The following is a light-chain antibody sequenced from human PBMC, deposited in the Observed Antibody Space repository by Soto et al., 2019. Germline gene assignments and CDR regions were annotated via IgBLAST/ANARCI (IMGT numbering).Light chain of an antibody. Sequence: QPVLTQPASVSGSPGQSITISCTGTSSDIGAYNFVSWYQQHPGKAPKLMLYDVNIRPSGVSNRFSGSKSDNTASLTISGLQAEDEADYYCTSWTTSTTMIFGGGTKLTVL. V-gene: IGLV2-14*03. CDR3: TSWTTSTTMI. CDR1: SSDIGAYNF. CDR2: DVN. J-gene: IGLJ2*01.